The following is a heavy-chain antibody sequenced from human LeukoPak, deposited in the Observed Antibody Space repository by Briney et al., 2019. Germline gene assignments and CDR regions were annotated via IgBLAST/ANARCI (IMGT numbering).Heavy chain of an antibody. CDR2: ISTSSSTI. CDR3: AKGSSYGFDY. V-gene: IGHV3-48*04. CDR1: GFTFSSYS. Sequence: GGSLRLSCAASGFTFSSYSMNWVRQAPGKGLEWVSYISTSSSTIYYADSVKGRFTISRDNAKNAVYVHMNSLRAEDTAVYYCAKGSSYGFDYWGQGTLVTVSS. D-gene: IGHD5-18*01. J-gene: IGHJ4*02.